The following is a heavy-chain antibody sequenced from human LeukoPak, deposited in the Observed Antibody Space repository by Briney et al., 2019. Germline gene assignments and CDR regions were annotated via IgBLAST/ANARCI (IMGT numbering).Heavy chain of an antibody. CDR1: GGSISSSSYY. J-gene: IGHJ5*02. Sequence: SETLSLTCTVSGGSISSSSYYWGWIRQPPGKGLEWIGSIYYSGSTYYNPSLKSRATISVDTSKNQFSLKLSSVTAADTAVYYCARNRRYSSGWYTWFDPWGQGTLVTVSS. D-gene: IGHD6-19*01. CDR2: IYYSGST. CDR3: ARNRRYSSGWYTWFDP. V-gene: IGHV4-39*01.